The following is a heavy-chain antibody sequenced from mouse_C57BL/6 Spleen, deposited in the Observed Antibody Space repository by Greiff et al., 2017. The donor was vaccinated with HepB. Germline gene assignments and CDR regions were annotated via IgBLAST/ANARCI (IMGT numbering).Heavy chain of an antibody. CDR2: IYPGSGST. J-gene: IGHJ4*01. CDR3: ARLGYYGSSPYYYAMDY. D-gene: IGHD1-1*01. CDR1: GYTFTSYW. V-gene: IGHV1-55*01. Sequence: QVQLQQPGAELVMPGASVKLSCKASGYTFTSYWITWVKQRPGQGLEWIGDIYPGSGSTNYNEKFKSKATLTVDTSSSTAYMQLSSLTSEDSAVFYCARLGYYGSSPYYYAMDYWGQGTSVTVSS.